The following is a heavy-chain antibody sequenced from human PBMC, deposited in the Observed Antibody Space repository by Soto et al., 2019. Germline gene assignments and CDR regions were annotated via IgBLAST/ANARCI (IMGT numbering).Heavy chain of an antibody. CDR3: AREGALYDSSGYYSYYGMDV. CDR2: IYSGGST. D-gene: IGHD3-22*01. Sequence: PGGSLRLSCAASGFTVSSNYMSWVRQAPGKGLEWVSVIYSGGSTHYADSVKGRFTISRDNSKNTLYLQMNSLRAEDTAVYYCAREGALYDSSGYYSYYGMDVWGQGTTVTVSS. CDR1: GFTVSSNY. J-gene: IGHJ6*02. V-gene: IGHV3-53*01.